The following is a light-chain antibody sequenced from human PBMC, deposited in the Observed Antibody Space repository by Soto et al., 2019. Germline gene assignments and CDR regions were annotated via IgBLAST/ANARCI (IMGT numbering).Light chain of an antibody. J-gene: IGKJ2*01. Sequence: ETMLTQSPASLSLSPGESATLSCWASQPVSSHLAWYQQKPGQAPRLLIYDASNRATGIPARFSGSGSGTDFTLTISSLEPEDSAVYYCQQRDNWPPFNTFGQGTKVEIK. CDR3: QQRDNWPPFNT. V-gene: IGKV3-11*01. CDR2: DAS. CDR1: QPVSSH.